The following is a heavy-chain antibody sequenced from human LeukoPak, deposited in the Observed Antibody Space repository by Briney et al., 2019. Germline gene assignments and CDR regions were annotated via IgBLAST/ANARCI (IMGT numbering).Heavy chain of an antibody. CDR1: GYTFTSYG. D-gene: IGHD6-13*01. V-gene: IGHV1-18*01. Sequence: ASVKVSCKASGYTFTSYGISWVRQAPGQGLEWMGWISAYNGNTNYAQKLQGRVTMTTDTSTSTAYRELRSLRSDDTAVYYCAREGSIAAAGRFHQALDYWGQGTLVTVSS. CDR3: AREGSIAAAGRFHQALDY. J-gene: IGHJ4*02. CDR2: ISAYNGNT.